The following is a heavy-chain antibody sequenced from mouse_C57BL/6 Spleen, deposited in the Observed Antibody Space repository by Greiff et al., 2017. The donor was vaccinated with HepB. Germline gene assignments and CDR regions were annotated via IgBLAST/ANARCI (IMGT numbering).Heavy chain of an antibody. D-gene: IGHD2-4*01. Sequence: VKLEESGPGLVQPSQSLSITCTVSGFSLTSYGVHWVRQSPGKGLEWLGVIWSGGSTDYNAAFISRLSISKDNSKSQVFFKMNSLQADDTAIYYCARNSRDYHYYAMDYWGQGTSVTVSS. CDR2: IWSGGST. CDR1: GFSLTSYG. J-gene: IGHJ4*01. V-gene: IGHV2-2*01. CDR3: ARNSRDYHYYAMDY.